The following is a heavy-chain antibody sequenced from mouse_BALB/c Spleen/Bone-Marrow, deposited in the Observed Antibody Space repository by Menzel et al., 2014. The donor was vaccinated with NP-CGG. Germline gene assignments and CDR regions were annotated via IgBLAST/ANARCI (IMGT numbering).Heavy chain of an antibody. V-gene: IGHV5-9-3*01. Sequence: EVKLMESGGGLVKPGGSLKLSCTASGFTFTSYAMSWVRQTPEKRLEWVATLSSAGIHTYYVDTVKGRFTISRDNAKNTLFLHMSSLRSEDTAMYYCARQDRVYYFDYWGQGTTLTVSS. CDR1: GFTFTSYA. J-gene: IGHJ2*01. CDR3: ARQDRVYYFDY. CDR2: LSSAGIHT.